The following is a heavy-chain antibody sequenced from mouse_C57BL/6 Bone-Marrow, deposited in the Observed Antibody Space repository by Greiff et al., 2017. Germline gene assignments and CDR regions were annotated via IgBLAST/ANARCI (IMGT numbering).Heavy chain of an antibody. CDR2: INPSNGGT. J-gene: IGHJ2*01. CDR1: GYTFTSYW. D-gene: IGHD1-1*01. CDR3: ARAGFITTVVATGEYFDY. Sequence: QVQLQQPGTELVKPGASVKLSCKASGYTFTSYWMHWVKQRPGQGLEWIGNINPSNGGTNYNEKFKSKATLTVDKSSSTAYMQLSSLTSEDSAVYYGARAGFITTVVATGEYFDYWGQGTTLTVSS. V-gene: IGHV1-53*01.